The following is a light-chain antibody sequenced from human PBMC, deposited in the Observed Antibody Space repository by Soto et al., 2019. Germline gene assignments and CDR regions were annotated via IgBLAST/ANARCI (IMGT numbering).Light chain of an antibody. CDR1: QSVSSY. V-gene: IGKV3-11*01. J-gene: IGKJ4*01. CDR2: DAS. Sequence: IVLTQSPATLSLSPGEGATLSCRASQSVSSYLAWYQQKPGQAPRLLIYDASNRATGIPARFSGSGSGTDFTLAISSLEPEDFALYFGQHRKSWPPGATFGGGTKIEI. CDR3: QHRKSWPPGAT.